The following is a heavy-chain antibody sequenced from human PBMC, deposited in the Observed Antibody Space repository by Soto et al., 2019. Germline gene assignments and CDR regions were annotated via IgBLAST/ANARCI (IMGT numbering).Heavy chain of an antibody. V-gene: IGHV3-23*01. D-gene: IGHD5-12*01. Sequence: PGGSLRLSCAASGFTFSDYAMNWVRQGPGKGLEWVSTISGSGGRTFYADSVKGRFTISRDNSKNTLYLQMNSLRAEDTAVYYCAKRDQIYDPGYYFDFSGQGTPVTVSS. CDR2: ISGSGGRT. J-gene: IGHJ4*02. CDR1: GFTFSDYA. CDR3: AKRDQIYDPGYYFDF.